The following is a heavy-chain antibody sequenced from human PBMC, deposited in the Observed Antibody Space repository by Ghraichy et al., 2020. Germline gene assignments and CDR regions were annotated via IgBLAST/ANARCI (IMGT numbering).Heavy chain of an antibody. V-gene: IGHV3-23*01. D-gene: IGHD6-6*01. CDR1: GFTFSSYA. Sequence: GGSLRLSCAASGFTFSSYAMSWVRQAPGKGLEWVSAISGSGGSTYYADSVKGRFTISRDNSKNTLYLQMNSLRAEDTAVYYCAKDYKQLGWWKDYYYYGMDVWGQGTTVTVSS. CDR3: AKDYKQLGWWKDYYYYGMDV. J-gene: IGHJ6*02. CDR2: ISGSGGST.